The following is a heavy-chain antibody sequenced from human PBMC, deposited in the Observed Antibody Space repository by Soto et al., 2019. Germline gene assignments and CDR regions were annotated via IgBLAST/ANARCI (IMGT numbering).Heavy chain of an antibody. CDR3: ARENHHLMYSSSWDYGMDV. Sequence: TLSLTCTVSGGSISSGGYYWSWIRQQPGKDLEWIAYIYYSGSTYYNPSLKSRVTISVDTSKNQFSLKLSSVTAADTAVYYCARENHHLMYSSSWDYGMDVWGQGTTVTVSS. CDR1: GGSISSGGYY. V-gene: IGHV4-31*03. CDR2: IYYSGST. J-gene: IGHJ6*02. D-gene: IGHD6-13*01.